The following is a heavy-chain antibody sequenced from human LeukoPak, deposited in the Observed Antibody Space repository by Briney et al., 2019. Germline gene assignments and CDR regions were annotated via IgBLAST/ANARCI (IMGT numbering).Heavy chain of an antibody. CDR1: GFTLSSYG. CDR3: AKDLEFRAVAGTGGDY. J-gene: IGHJ4*02. D-gene: IGHD6-19*01. CDR2: IRYDGSNK. Sequence: VGSLRLYCAASGFTLSSYGMHWVRQAPGKGLEWVAFIRYDGSNKYYADSVKGRFTISRDNSKNTLYLQMNSLRAEDTAVYYCAKDLEFRAVAGTGGDYWGQGTLVTVSS. V-gene: IGHV3-30*02.